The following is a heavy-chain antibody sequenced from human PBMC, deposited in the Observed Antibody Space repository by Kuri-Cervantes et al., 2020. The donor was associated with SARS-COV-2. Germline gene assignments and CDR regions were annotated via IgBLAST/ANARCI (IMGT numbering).Heavy chain of an antibody. Sequence: SETLSLTCTVSGGSTSSSSYYWGWIRQPPGRGLEWIGGINHRGDTNYNPALESRVTISRDTSENQFSLRLTSVTAADAAVYYCARGINGYFFFYHLDVWGKGTTVTVSS. J-gene: IGHJ6*03. CDR1: GGSTSSSSYY. D-gene: IGHD2-21*01. CDR2: INHRGDT. V-gene: IGHV4-39*07. CDR3: ARGINGYFFFYHLDV.